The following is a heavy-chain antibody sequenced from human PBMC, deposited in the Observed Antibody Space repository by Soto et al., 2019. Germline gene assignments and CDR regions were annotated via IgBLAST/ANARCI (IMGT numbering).Heavy chain of an antibody. Sequence: PGGSLRLSCAASGFVFNNYAMSWVRQAPGKGLEWVATLSSGGGTTYYTDSVKGRFTISRDNSMNLLYLQMNSLRADDTAVYYCAKDGDWYDFSTGYYSRGNYFVYWGQGTLVTISS. CDR2: LSSGGGTT. CDR3: AKDGDWYDFSTGYYSRGNYFVY. D-gene: IGHD3-3*01. V-gene: IGHV3-23*01. J-gene: IGHJ4*02. CDR1: GFVFNNYA.